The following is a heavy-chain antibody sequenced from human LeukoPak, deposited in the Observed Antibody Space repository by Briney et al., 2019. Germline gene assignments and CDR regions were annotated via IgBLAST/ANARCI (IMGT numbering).Heavy chain of an antibody. V-gene: IGHV4-4*07. CDR3: ARGLGGAYYHMDV. J-gene: IGHJ6*03. Sequence: SETLSLTCSVSGGSISTFYWTWVRQPAGKGLEWIGRVDTSGSTHYNPSLRGRVTMSLDTSKYQFSLRLSSVTVADTAVYYCARGLGGAYYHMDVWGQGTKVTVSS. CDR1: GGSISTFY. D-gene: IGHD3-16*01. CDR2: VDTSGST.